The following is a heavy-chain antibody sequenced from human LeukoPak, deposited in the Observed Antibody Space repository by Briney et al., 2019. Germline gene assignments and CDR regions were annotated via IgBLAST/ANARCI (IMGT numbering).Heavy chain of an antibody. CDR1: GFTFSSYG. Sequence: GGSLRLSCAASGFTFSSYGMHWVRQAPGKGLEWVAVISYDGSNKYYADSVKGRFTISRDNSKNTLYLQMNSLRAEDTAVYYCAKPTPYYDFWSGSKYYFDYWGQGTLDTVSS. CDR3: AKPTPYYDFWSGSKYYFDY. D-gene: IGHD3-3*01. V-gene: IGHV3-30*18. J-gene: IGHJ4*02. CDR2: ISYDGSNK.